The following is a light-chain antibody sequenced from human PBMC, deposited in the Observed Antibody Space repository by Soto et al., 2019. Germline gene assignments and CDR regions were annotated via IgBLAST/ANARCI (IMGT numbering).Light chain of an antibody. CDR1: ITDVGCYDY. V-gene: IGLV2-14*04. Sequence: STIFSPRTITDVGCYDYVSWYQQHPGKAPKLMIYDVSNRPSGVSNRFSGSKSGNTASLTISGLQADDEADYYCSSYTTSSTYGFGTGTKVTVL. J-gene: IGLJ1*01. CDR3: SSYTTSSTYG. CDR2: DVS.